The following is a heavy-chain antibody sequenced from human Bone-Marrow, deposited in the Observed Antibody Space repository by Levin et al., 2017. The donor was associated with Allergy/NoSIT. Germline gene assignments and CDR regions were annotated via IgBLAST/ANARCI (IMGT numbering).Heavy chain of an antibody. Sequence: RSQTLSLPCTVSGGSISDYYWGWIRQPPGKGLEWIGYIYYSGSTDYNASLRSRVTISIDPSRTHFSLKLTSLTAADTAMYYCARGAGYSYFDSWGQGTLVTVSS. CDR2: IYYSGST. J-gene: IGHJ4*02. V-gene: IGHV4-59*01. D-gene: IGHD5-18*01. CDR3: ARGAGYSYFDS. CDR1: GGSISDYY.